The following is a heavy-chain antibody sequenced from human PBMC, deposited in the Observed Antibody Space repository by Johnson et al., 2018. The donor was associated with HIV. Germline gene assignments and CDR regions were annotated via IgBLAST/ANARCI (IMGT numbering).Heavy chain of an antibody. Sequence: VQLVESGGGLIQPGGSLRLSCAASGFTFSNYDMYWVRQATGKGLEWVSGIGTAGDTYYADSLKGRFTISREDAKNSLYLQMNSMRAGDTAGYYCARGGSHITIFGVDINMGAFDIWGQGTLVTVSS. V-gene: IGHV3-13*01. D-gene: IGHD3-3*01. CDR3: ARGGSHITIFGVDINMGAFDI. CDR2: IGTAGDT. J-gene: IGHJ3*02. CDR1: GFTFSNYD.